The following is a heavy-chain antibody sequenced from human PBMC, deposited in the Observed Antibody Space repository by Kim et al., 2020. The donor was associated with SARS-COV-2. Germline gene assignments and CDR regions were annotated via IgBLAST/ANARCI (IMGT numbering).Heavy chain of an antibody. J-gene: IGHJ3*02. Sequence: DSVKGRFTIPRDNAKNSLYLEMTSLRAEDTAVYYCARSRGGAVGSSFDIWGQGTMVTVSS. CDR3: ARSRGGAVGSSFDI. V-gene: IGHV3-11*03. D-gene: IGHD6-19*01.